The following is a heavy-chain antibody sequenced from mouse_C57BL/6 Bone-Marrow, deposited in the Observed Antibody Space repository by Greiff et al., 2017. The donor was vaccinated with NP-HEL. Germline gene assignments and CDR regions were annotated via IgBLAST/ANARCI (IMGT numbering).Heavy chain of an antibody. Sequence: QVQLQQPGAELVQPGASVKLSCKASGYTFTSYWLHWVKQRPGQGLEWLGMLHPNSGSTNYNEKFKRKATLTVDKSSSTAYMQLSIRTSEDSAVYYCARCGYDGYSYFDYWGQGTTLTVSS. CDR1: GYTFTSYW. D-gene: IGHD2-3*01. J-gene: IGHJ2*01. V-gene: IGHV1-64*01. CDR2: LHPNSGST. CDR3: ARCGYDGYSYFDY.